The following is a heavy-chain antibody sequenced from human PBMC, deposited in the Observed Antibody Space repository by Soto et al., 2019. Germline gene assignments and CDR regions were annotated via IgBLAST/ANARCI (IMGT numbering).Heavy chain of an antibody. D-gene: IGHD3-22*01. CDR1: GGSINSGGFY. V-gene: IGHV4-31*03. Sequence: SETLSLTCTVSGGSINSGGFYWSWIRQHPGKGLDLIVYIYYIGSTYYNPSLKSRVIISVDTSKNHFSLRLRSVTAADTAFYYFARAASSYYDNTGYYHFDYWGQGSLVTVSS. CDR2: IYYIGST. J-gene: IGHJ4*02. CDR3: ARAASSYYDNTGYYHFDY.